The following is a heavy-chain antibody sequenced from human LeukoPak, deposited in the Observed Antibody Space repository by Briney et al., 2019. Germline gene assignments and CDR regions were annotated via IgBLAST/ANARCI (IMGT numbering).Heavy chain of an antibody. CDR2: ISSSSSYT. CDR3: ARGSGYDYYYGMDV. D-gene: IGHD3-22*01. Sequence: GGSLRLSCAASGFTFSDYYMRWLRQAPGKGVEWVSYISSSSSYTNYADSVKGRFTISRDNAKNSLYLQMNSLRAEDTAVYYCARGSGYDYYYGMDVWGQGTTVTVSS. V-gene: IGHV3-11*06. CDR1: GFTFSDYY. J-gene: IGHJ6*02.